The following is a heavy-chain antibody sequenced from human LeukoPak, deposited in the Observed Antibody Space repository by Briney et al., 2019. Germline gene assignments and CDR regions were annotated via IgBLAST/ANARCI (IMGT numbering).Heavy chain of an antibody. V-gene: IGHV3-30*02. CDR2: IRYDGTNK. Sequence: GRSLRLSCAASGFTFSSCGIHWVRQPPGKGLEWVAFIRYDGTNKWYADSVKGRFTISRDNSKNTLYLQMNSLRVEDTAVYHCAKDRDYGDYPSAYYYYMDVWGKGTTVTVSS. J-gene: IGHJ6*03. D-gene: IGHD4-17*01. CDR3: AKDRDYGDYPSAYYYYMDV. CDR1: GFTFSSCG.